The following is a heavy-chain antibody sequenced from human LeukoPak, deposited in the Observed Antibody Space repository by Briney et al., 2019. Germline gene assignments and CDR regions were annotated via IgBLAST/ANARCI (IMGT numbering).Heavy chain of an antibody. D-gene: IGHD1-26*01. CDR1: GFTFSSYG. J-gene: IGHJ4*02. CDR2: ISYDGSNK. Sequence: GGSLRLSCAASGFTFSSYGMHWVRQAPGKGLEWVAVISYDGSNKYYADSVKGRFTISRDNSKNTLYLQMNSLRAEDTAVYYCARSAVGTSCCTAVDYWGQGTLVTVSS. V-gene: IGHV3-30*03. CDR3: ARSAVGTSCCTAVDY.